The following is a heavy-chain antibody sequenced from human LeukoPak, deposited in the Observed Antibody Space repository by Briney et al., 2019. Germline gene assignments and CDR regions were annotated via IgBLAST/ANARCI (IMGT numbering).Heavy chain of an antibody. J-gene: IGHJ4*02. CDR3: ARGLGHSSSFDY. CDR2: IYYSGST. Sequence: SETLSLTCTVSGGSISSGGYYWSWIRQHPGKGLEWIGYIYYSGSTYYNPSLKSRVTISVDTSKNQFSLKLSSVTAADTAVYYCARGLGHSSSFDYWGQGTLVTVSS. D-gene: IGHD6-6*01. V-gene: IGHV4-31*03. CDR1: GGSISSGGYY.